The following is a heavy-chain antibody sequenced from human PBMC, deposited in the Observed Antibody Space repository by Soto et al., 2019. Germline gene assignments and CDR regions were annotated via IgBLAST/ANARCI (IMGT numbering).Heavy chain of an antibody. CDR2: ISDSGMSI. Sequence: EEQLLESGGGLIQPGGSLRVSCAASGFAFYNYAMAWVRQAPGKGLEWVSGISDSGMSIYYTDSVKGRFTISRDNSKNTLFLQMASLRGEDTALYYCAKDARRTGLLGQWVGWGQGTLVTVSS. J-gene: IGHJ4*02. D-gene: IGHD1-26*01. V-gene: IGHV3-23*01. CDR1: GFAFYNYA. CDR3: AKDARRTGLLGQWVG.